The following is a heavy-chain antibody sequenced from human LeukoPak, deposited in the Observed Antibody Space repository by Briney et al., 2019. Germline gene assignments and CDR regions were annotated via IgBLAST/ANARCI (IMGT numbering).Heavy chain of an antibody. CDR2: IYYSGST. V-gene: IGHV4-30-2*03. J-gene: IGHJ4*02. Sequence: PSETLSLTCTVSGGSISSGGYYWSWIRQPPGKGLEWIGSIYYSGSTYYNPSLKSRVTISVDTSKNQFSLKLSSVTAADTAVYYCASLYCGGDCPPYYFDYWGQGTLVTVSS. CDR3: ASLYCGGDCPPYYFDY. CDR1: GGSISSGGYY. D-gene: IGHD2-21*01.